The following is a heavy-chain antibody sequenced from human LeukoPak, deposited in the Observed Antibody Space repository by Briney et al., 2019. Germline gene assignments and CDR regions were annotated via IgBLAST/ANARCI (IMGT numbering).Heavy chain of an antibody. CDR3: AALWFGGNAFDI. D-gene: IGHD3-10*01. CDR2: IVVGSGNT. J-gene: IGHJ3*02. V-gene: IGHV1-58*01. Sequence: SVKVSCKASGFTFTSSAVQWVRHARGQRLEWIGWIVVGSGNTNYAQKFQERVTITRDMSTSTAYMELSSLRSEDTAVYYCAALWFGGNAFDIWGQGTMVTVSS. CDR1: GFTFTSSA.